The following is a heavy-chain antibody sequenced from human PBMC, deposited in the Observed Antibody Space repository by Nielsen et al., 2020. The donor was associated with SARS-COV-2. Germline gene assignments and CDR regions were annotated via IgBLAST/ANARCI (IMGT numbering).Heavy chain of an antibody. J-gene: IGHJ4*02. Sequence: SETLSLTCTVSGGSITSSSYYWGWVRQPPGKGLEWIGSISSTGRTDYNPSLKSRVTISVDTSANQFSLNLTSVTAADSAIYYCARLGSYYFDYWGQGSLVTVSS. V-gene: IGHV4-39*07. CDR3: ARLGSYYFDY. CDR2: ISSTGRT. CDR1: GGSITSSSYY. D-gene: IGHD3-10*01.